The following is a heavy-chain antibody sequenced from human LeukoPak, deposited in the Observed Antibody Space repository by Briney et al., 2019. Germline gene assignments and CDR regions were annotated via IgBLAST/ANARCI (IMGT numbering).Heavy chain of an antibody. V-gene: IGHV3-30*02. CDR1: GITFNRYG. CDR2: IRSDGSNK. J-gene: IGHJ4*02. CDR3: ARILDSAWGELGY. D-gene: IGHD6-19*01. Sequence: GGSLRLSCAASGITFNRYGMHWVRQAPGKGLEWMAFIRSDGSNKYYADSVKGRFTISRDNSKNTLYLQMNSLRAEDTAVYYCARILDSAWGELGYWGQGTLVTVSS.